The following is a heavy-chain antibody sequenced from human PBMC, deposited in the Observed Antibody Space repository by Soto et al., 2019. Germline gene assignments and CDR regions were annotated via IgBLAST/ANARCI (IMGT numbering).Heavy chain of an antibody. V-gene: IGHV1-69*13. D-gene: IGHD3-22*01. CDR2: IIPIFGTA. Sequence: EASVKVSCTASGGTFSSYAISWVRQAPGQGLEWMGGIIPIFGTANYAQKFQGGVTITADESTSTAYMELSSLRSEDTAVYYCARDQRGYYDSRGYYAWYYYGMDGWGQGTTVTV. CDR3: ARDQRGYYDSRGYYAWYYYGMDG. J-gene: IGHJ6*02. CDR1: GGTFSSYA.